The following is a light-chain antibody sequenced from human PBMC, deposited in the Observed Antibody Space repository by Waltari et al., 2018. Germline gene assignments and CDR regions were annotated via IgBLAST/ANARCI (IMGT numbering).Light chain of an antibody. J-gene: IGKJ1*01. CDR2: KAS. Sequence: DIQLTQSPSTLSASVGDRVPITCRASQSISSWLAWYQQKPGKAPKLLIYKASILESGVPSRFSGSGAGTEFTVTISSLQPDDFATYFCQHYDGYPWTFGQGTKVEIK. V-gene: IGKV1-5*03. CDR3: QHYDGYPWT. CDR1: QSISSW.